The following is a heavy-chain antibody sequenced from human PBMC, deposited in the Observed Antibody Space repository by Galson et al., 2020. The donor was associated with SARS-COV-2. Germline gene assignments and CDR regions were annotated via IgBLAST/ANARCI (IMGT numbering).Heavy chain of an antibody. CDR3: VRERGGSLYFDF. D-gene: IGHD3-16*01. CDR1: GDSLTGYW. V-gene: IGHV1-2*02. J-gene: IGHJ4*02. Sequence: ASVTVSCKASGDSLTGYWIHWVRQAPGQGLEWLGCVSANSGDTRFAQIFQGRVTLTADTATSTAYMGLSSLRSDDTAIYFCVRERGGSLYFDFWGQGTLVVVSS. CDR2: VSANSGDT.